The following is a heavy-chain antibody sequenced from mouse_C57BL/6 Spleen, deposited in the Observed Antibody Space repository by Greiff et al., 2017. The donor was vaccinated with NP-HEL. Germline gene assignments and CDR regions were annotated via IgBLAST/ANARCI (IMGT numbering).Heavy chain of an antibody. D-gene: IGHD3-1*01. CDR1: GYAFSSSW. Sequence: QVQLQQSGPELVKPGASVKISCKASGYAFSSSWMNWVKQRPGKGLEWIGRIYPGDGDTNYNGKFKGKATLTADKSSSTAYMQLSSLTSEDSAVYFCAREGAFDVWGTGTTVTVSS. CDR2: IYPGDGDT. CDR3: AREGAFDV. V-gene: IGHV1-82*01. J-gene: IGHJ1*03.